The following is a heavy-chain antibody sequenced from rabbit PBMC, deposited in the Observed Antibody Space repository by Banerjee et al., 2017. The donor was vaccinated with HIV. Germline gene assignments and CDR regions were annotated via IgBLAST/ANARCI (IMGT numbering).Heavy chain of an antibody. D-gene: IGHD4-1*01. CDR1: EFTISGNYY. V-gene: IGHV1S45*01. CDR2: IAAGSSGST. J-gene: IGHJ4*01. CDR3: ARDLAGVIGWNFNL. Sequence: QEQLVESGGGLVTLGGSLALSCTASEFTISGNYYMCWVRQAPGKGLEWIACIAAGSSGSTYYASWAKGRFTISKTSSTTVTLQGASLTSADTATYFCARDLAGVIGWNFNLWGPGTLVTVS.